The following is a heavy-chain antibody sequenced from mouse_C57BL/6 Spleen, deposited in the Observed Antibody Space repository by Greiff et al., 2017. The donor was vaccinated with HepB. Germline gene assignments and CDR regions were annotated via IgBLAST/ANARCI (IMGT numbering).Heavy chain of an antibody. D-gene: IGHD4-1*01. CDR2: INPNNGGT. V-gene: IGHV1-22*01. J-gene: IGHJ1*03. Sequence: EVQLQQSGPELVKPGASVKMSCKASGYTFTDYNMHWVKQSHGKRLEWIGYINPNNGGTSYNQKFKGKATLTVNKSSSTAYMELRSLTSEDSAVYYCARSNWDWYFDGWGTGTTVTVPS. CDR1: GYTFTDYN. CDR3: ARSNWDWYFDG.